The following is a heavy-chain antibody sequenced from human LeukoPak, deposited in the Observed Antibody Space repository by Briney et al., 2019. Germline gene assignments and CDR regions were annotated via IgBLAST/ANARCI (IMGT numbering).Heavy chain of an antibody. V-gene: IGHV4-39*07. J-gene: IGHJ4*02. CDR1: GVSISSSSYY. Sequence: SETLSLTCTVSGVSISSSSYYWSWIRQPPGKGLEWIGEINHSGSTNYNPSLKSRVTISVDTSKNQFSLKLSSVTAADTAVYYCARPGYSSSWYHYWGQGTLVTVSS. D-gene: IGHD6-13*01. CDR2: INHSGST. CDR3: ARPGYSSSWYHY.